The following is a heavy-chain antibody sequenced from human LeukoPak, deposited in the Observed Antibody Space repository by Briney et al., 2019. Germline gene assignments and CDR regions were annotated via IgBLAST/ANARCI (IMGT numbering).Heavy chain of an antibody. V-gene: IGHV3-7*01. CDR3: ARDRGYYYDSSGYYHYY. Sequence: PGGSLRLSCAASGFTFSSYWMSWVRQAPGKGLEWVANIKQDGSEKYYVDSVKGRFTISRDNAKNSLYLQMNSLRAEDTAVYYCARDRGYYYDSSGYYHYYWGQGTLVTVSS. J-gene: IGHJ4*02. CDR1: GFTFSSYW. D-gene: IGHD3-22*01. CDR2: IKQDGSEK.